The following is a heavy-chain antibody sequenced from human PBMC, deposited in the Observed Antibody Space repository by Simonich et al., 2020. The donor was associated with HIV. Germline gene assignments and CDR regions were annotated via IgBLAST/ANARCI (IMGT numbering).Heavy chain of an antibody. CDR3: GRRMAGTDAFDI. D-gene: IGHD6-19*01. J-gene: IGHJ3*02. V-gene: IGHV5-51*03. CDR2: VYPCDSDT. Sequence: EVQLVQSGAAVKKPGESLKISCKGSGYNFPNYWIGGGRQMPGKGLEWVGIVYPCDSDTTYSPSFQGQVTISADKSSSTAYLQWSSLKASDTAMYYCGRRMAGTDAFDIWGQGTMVTVSS. CDR1: GYNFPNYW.